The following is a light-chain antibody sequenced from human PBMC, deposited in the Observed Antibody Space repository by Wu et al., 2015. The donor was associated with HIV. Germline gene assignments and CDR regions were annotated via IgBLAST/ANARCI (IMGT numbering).Light chain of an antibody. CDR1: QAINSY. Sequence: DIQMTQSPSTLSASVGDRVTITCRASQAINSYVAWYQQKPGKAPKLLIYAASTLHSGVPSRFSGSGSGTEFTLTISSLQPEDFATYSCQQLNSYPLTFGGGTKVEIK. CDR3: QQLNSYPLT. J-gene: IGKJ4*01. CDR2: AAS. V-gene: IGKV1-9*01.